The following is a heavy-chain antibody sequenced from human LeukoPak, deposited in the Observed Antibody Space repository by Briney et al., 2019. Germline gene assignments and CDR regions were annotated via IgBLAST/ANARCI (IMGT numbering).Heavy chain of an antibody. CDR3: SEGYFEPFDH. CDR1: GVSVSTSH. CDR2: LSYAGKT. Sequence: SETLSLTCNVSGVSVSTSHWNWIRQRPGKGLEWIGSLSYAGKTDYNPSLKSRVSISLGSSNNHFSLKLTSVTAADTAVYYCSEGYFEPFDHWGQGILVTVSS. J-gene: IGHJ4*02. V-gene: IGHV4-59*02. D-gene: IGHD2/OR15-2a*01.